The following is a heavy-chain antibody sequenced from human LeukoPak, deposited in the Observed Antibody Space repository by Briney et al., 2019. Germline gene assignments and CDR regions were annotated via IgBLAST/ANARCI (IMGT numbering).Heavy chain of an antibody. V-gene: IGHV3-21*01. CDR2: ISSASAYI. J-gene: IGHJ3*01. D-gene: IGHD3-10*01. CDR1: GFNFTIYS. Sequence: GGSLRLSCAASGFNFTIYSMNWVRQAPGKGLEWVSSISSASAYIGYADSVKGRFTISRDNAKNSLYLQMNSLRAEDSALYYCAKDESRVRGIIRDAFDLWGQGTMVSVSS. CDR3: AKDESRVRGIIRDAFDL.